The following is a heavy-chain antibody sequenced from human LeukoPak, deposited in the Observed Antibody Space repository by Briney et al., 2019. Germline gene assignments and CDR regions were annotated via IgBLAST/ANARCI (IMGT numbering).Heavy chain of an antibody. CDR3: AREGTTGNGDTFLPDY. CDR2: INPNSGGT. CDR1: GYTFTGYY. J-gene: IGHJ4*02. V-gene: IGHV1-2*02. D-gene: IGHD4-11*01. Sequence: GASVKVSCKASGYTFTGYYMHWVRQAPGQGLEWMGWINPNSGGTNYAQKFQGRVTMTTDTSTSTAYMELRSLRSDDTAVYYCAREGTTGNGDTFLPDYWGQGTLVTVSS.